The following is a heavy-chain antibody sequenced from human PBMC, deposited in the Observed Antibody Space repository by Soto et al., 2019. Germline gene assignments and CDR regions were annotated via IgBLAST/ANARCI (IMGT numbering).Heavy chain of an antibody. V-gene: IGHV3-33*01. Sequence: GGSLRLSCAASGFVYNTYAMHWVRLSPGKGLEWVALIWNDGSKKYYVDSVKGRFTISRDNSQNTLSLQMDSLRGEDTAVYFCVRGIPFQYSNNWLHWYFDLWGRGTQVTVSS. D-gene: IGHD1-1*01. J-gene: IGHJ2*01. CDR1: GFVYNTYA. CDR3: VRGIPFQYSNNWLHWYFDL. CDR2: IWNDGSKK.